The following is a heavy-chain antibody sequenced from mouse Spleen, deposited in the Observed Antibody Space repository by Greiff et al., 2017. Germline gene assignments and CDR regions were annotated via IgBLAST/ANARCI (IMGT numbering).Heavy chain of an antibody. CDR3: ARKDPYSNLDY. D-gene: IGHD2-5*01. Sequence: EVQLVESEGGLVQPGSSMKLSCTASGFTFSDYYMAWVRQVPEKGLEWVANINYDGSSTYYLDSLKSRFIISRDNAKNILYLQMSSLKSEDTATYYCARKDPYSNLDYWGQGTTLTVSS. J-gene: IGHJ2*01. CDR1: GFTFSDYY. CDR2: INYDGSST. V-gene: IGHV5-16*01.